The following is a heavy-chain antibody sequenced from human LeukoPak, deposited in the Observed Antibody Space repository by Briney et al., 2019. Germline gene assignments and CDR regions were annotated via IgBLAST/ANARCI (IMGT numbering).Heavy chain of an antibody. J-gene: IGHJ3*02. V-gene: IGHV1-46*01. CDR2: INPSGGST. CDR3: AILRGYSGYDSDAFDI. CDR1: GNTFTSYY. D-gene: IGHD5-12*01. Sequence: ASVKVSCKASGNTFTSYYLHWVRQAPGQGLEWMGIINPSGGSTTYAQKFQGRVTMTEDTSTDTAYMELSSLRSEDTAVYYCAILRGYSGYDSDAFDIWGQGTMVTVSS.